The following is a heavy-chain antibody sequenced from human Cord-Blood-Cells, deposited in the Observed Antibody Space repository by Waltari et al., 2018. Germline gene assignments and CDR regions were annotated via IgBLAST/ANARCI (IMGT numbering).Heavy chain of an antibody. D-gene: IGHD2-2*01. CDR1: GGSFSGYY. V-gene: IGHV4-34*01. CDR3: ARGGIVVVPAAIYTFDY. J-gene: IGHJ4*02. CDR2: INHRGST. Sequence: QVQLQQWGAGLLKPSETLSLTCAVYGGSFSGYYWSWIRQPPGKGLEWVGEINHRGSTNYNPSLKSRVTISVDTSKNQFSLKLSSVTAADTAVYYCARGGIVVVPAAIYTFDYWGQGTLVTVSS.